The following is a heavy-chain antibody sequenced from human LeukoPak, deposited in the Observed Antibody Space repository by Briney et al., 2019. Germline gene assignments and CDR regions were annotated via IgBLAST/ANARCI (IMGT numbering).Heavy chain of an antibody. D-gene: IGHD3-3*01. J-gene: IGHJ5*02. Sequence: ASVKASCKASGYTFTSYGISWVRQAPGQGLEWMGGIIPIFGTANYAQKFQGRVTITADESTSTAYMELSSLRSEDTAVYYCARRDFWSGMNNWSDPWGQGTLVTVSS. CDR1: GYTFTSYG. CDR3: ARRDFWSGMNNWSDP. V-gene: IGHV1-69*13. CDR2: IIPIFGTA.